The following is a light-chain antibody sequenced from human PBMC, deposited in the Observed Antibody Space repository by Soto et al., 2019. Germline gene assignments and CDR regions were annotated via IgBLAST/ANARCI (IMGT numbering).Light chain of an antibody. J-gene: IGKJ1*01. CDR1: QSVSSN. CDR3: QQYGSSGT. CDR2: GAS. Sequence: TQSPSTLSVSPGERATLSCRASQSVSSNLAWYQQKPGQAPGLLIYGASNRATGIPDRFSGSGSGTDFTLTISRLEPEDFAVYYCQQYGSSGTFGQGTKVDI. V-gene: IGKV3-20*01.